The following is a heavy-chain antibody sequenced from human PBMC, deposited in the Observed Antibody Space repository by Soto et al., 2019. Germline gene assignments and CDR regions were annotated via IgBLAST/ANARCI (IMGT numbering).Heavy chain of an antibody. CDR1: GFSFNSYW. J-gene: IGHJ4*02. Sequence: GGSLRLSCAASGFSFNSYWMSWVRQGPGKGLDWVANVNLDGSQTYYVDSVKGRFTISRDNAKNSLYLQMNSLRAEDTAVYYCARDQPGYSYGYGLGYWGQGT. CDR3: ARDQPGYSYGYGLGY. V-gene: IGHV3-7*01. CDR2: VNLDGSQT. D-gene: IGHD5-18*01.